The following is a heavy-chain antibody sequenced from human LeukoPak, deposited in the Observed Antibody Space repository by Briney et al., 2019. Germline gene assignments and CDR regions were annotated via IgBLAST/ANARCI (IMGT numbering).Heavy chain of an antibody. J-gene: IGHJ6*02. V-gene: IGHV6-1*01. Sequence: SQTLSLTCAISGDSVSSNSAAWNWIRQSPSRGLEWLGRTYYRSKWYNDYAVSVKSRITINPDTSKNQFSLQLNSVTPEDTAVYYCAREELRGMAAAAYYYYYYGMDVWGQGTTVTVSS. D-gene: IGHD6-13*01. CDR3: AREELRGMAAAAYYYYYYGMDV. CDR2: TYYRSKWYN. CDR1: GDSVSSNSAA.